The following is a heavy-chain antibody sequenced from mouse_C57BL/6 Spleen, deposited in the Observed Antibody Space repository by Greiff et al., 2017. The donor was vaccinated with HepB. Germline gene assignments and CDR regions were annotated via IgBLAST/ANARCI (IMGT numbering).Heavy chain of an antibody. J-gene: IGHJ4*01. D-gene: IGHD2-5*01. CDR1: GFTFSDYG. CDR2: ISSGSSTI. CDR3: ARLGSNYDYAMDY. Sequence: EVKVVESGGGLVKPGGSLKLSCAASGFTFSDYGMHWVRQAPEKGLEWVAYISSGSSTIYYADTVKGRFTISRDNAKNPLFLQMTSLRSEDTAMYYCARLGSNYDYAMDYWGQGTSVTVSS. V-gene: IGHV5-17*01.